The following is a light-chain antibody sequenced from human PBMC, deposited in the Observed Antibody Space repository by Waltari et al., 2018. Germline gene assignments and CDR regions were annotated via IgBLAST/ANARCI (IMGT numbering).Light chain of an antibody. CDR1: NIGRER. CDR2: DDT. V-gene: IGLV3-21*03. Sequence: SYVLTQPPSVSVAPGKTAKISCGGNNIGRERVHWYQQKPGQALVLVVFDDTDRPLGIPERFSGSNSGNTATLTIRRAEAGDEADYYCQVWDAIDAPVLFGGGTKLTVL. J-gene: IGLJ2*01. CDR3: QVWDAIDAPVL.